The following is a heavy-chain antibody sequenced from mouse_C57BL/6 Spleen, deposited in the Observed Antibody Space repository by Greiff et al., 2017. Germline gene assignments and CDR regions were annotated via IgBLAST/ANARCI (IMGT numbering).Heavy chain of an antibody. D-gene: IGHD2-14*01. Sequence: QVQLQQSGAELVKPGASVKISCKASGYAFSSYWMNWVKQRHGKGLEWIGQIYPGDGDTNYNGKFKGKATLTADKSSSTAYMQLSSLTSECAAVYFCARGTWYFDVWGTGTTVTVSS. CDR3: ARGTWYFDV. J-gene: IGHJ1*03. V-gene: IGHV1-80*01. CDR1: GYAFSSYW. CDR2: IYPGDGDT.